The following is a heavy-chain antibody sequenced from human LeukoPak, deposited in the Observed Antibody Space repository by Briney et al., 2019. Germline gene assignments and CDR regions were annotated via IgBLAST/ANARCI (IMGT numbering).Heavy chain of an antibody. CDR3: GRWGIVATIDY. D-gene: IGHD2-15*01. CDR2: ISPEGTEK. V-gene: IGHV3-7*01. CDR1: GFSFSSAW. J-gene: IGHJ4*02. Sequence: GGSLRLSCEASGFSFSSAWMAWVRQAPGQGLEWVANISPEGTEKSYVGSVRGRFTISRDDAKKTVYLQTDSLRVEDKAFYYCGRWGIVATIDYWGQGILVTVSS.